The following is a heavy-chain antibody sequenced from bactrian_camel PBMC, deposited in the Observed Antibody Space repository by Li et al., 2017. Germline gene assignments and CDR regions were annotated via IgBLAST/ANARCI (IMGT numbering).Heavy chain of an antibody. D-gene: IGHD1*01. CDR2: IDNSRTA. Sequence: VQLVESGGGSVQAGGSLRLSCKASGDFAKTYCLGWFRQSPGKERVGIAYIDNSRTAIYAESVKGRFTISQDEATDTCYLQMNSLKPEDTAIYSCVRSSLGRCAGYWGQGTQVTVS. V-gene: IGHV3S53*01. J-gene: IGHJ4*01. CDR3: VRSSLGRCAGY. CDR1: GDFAKTYC.